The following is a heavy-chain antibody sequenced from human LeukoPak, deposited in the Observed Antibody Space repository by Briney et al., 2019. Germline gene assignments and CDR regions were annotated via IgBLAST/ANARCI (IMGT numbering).Heavy chain of an antibody. V-gene: IGHV4-4*02. Sequence: PSETLSLTCAVSGGSISSSNWWSWVRQPPGKGLEWIGEIYHSGSTNYNPSLKSRVTISVDKSKNQFSLKLSSVTAADTAVYYCARDIMGQNTGITGSYYFDYWGQGTLVTVSS. CDR2: IYHSGST. CDR1: GGSISSSNW. J-gene: IGHJ4*02. D-gene: IGHD1-20*01. CDR3: ARDIMGQNTGITGSYYFDY.